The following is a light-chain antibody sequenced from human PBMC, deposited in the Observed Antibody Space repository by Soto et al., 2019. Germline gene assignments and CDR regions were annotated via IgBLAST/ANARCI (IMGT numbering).Light chain of an antibody. CDR1: SPNVGVYKL. CDR2: EGS. J-gene: IGLJ2*01. CDR3: SSYAGSNTLI. V-gene: IGLV2-14*02. Sequence: QSVLTQPASVSGSPGQSITISCTGTSPNVGVYKLVSWYQQHPGKAPKLIIYEGSKRPSGVSNRFSGSKSGNAASLTVSGLQAEDEADYYCSSYAGSNTLIFGGGTKLTVL.